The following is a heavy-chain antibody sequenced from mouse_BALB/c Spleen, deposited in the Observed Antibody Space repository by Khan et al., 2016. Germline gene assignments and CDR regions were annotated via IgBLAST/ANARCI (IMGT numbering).Heavy chain of an antibody. CDR2: ISYDGSN. V-gene: IGHV3-6*02. D-gene: IGHD1-1*01. CDR1: AYSITSGYY. J-gene: IGHJ4*01. CDR3: AITTVAMDY. Sequence: EVKLEASGPGLVKPSQSLSLTCSVTAYSITSGYYWNWLRQFPGNKLEWMGYISYDGSNNYNPSLKNRISITRDTSKNQFFLKLNSVTTEDTATSYCAITTVAMDYWGQGTSVTVSS.